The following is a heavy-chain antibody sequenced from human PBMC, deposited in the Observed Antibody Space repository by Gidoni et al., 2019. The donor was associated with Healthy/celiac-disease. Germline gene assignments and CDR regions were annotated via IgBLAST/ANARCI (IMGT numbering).Heavy chain of an antibody. D-gene: IGHD3-22*01. CDR2: ISGSGGST. J-gene: IGHJ2*01. CDR3: AKVGYYDSSGYFDWYFDL. Sequence: EVQLLESGGGLVQPGGSLSLSCAASGFTFSSSALSWVRQAPGTGLEWVSAISGSGGSTYYADSVKGRFTISRDNSKNTLYLQMNSLRAEDTAVYYCAKVGYYDSSGYFDWYFDLWGRGTLVTVSS. V-gene: IGHV3-23*01. CDR1: GFTFSSSA.